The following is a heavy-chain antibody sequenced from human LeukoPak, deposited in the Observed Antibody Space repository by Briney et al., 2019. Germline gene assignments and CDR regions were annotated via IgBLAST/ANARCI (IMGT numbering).Heavy chain of an antibody. D-gene: IGHD6-6*01. CDR2: ISAYNGNT. J-gene: IGHJ4*02. Sequence: ASVKVSCKASGYTFTSYGISWVRQAPGQGLEWMGWISAYNGNTNYAQKLQGRVTMTTDTSTSTAYMELRSLRSDDTAVYYCARDLSGFSSSRWLDYWGQGTLVTVSS. CDR3: ARDLSGFSSSRWLDY. V-gene: IGHV1-18*01. CDR1: GYTFTSYG.